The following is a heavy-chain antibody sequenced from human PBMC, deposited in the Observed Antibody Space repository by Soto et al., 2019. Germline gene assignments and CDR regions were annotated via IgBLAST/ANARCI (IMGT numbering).Heavy chain of an antibody. CDR2: IRSKAYGGTT. CDR3: TRDRRMVRGVIIRVFYYFDY. Sequence: PGGSLRLSCTASGFTFGDYAMSWFRQAPGKGLEWVGFIRSKAYGGTTEYAASVKGRFTISRDDSKSIAYLQMNSLKTEDTAVYYCTRDRRMVRGVIIRVFYYFDYWGQGTLVTVSS. V-gene: IGHV3-49*03. D-gene: IGHD3-10*01. CDR1: GFTFGDYA. J-gene: IGHJ4*02.